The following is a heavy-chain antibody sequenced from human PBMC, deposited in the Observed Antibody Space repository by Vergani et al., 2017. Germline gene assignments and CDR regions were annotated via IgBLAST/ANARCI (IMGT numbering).Heavy chain of an antibody. CDR3: AGGSRITIFGVVIEWLADY. J-gene: IGHJ4*02. Sequence: QVQLVQSGAEVKKPGASVKVSCKASGYTFTSYDINWVRQATGQGLEWMGWMNPNSGNTGYAQKFQGRVTMTRNTSISTAYMELSSLRSEDTAVNYCAGGSRITIFGVVIEWLADYWGQGTLVTVSS. CDR2: MNPNSGNT. V-gene: IGHV1-8*01. CDR1: GYTFTSYD. D-gene: IGHD3-3*01.